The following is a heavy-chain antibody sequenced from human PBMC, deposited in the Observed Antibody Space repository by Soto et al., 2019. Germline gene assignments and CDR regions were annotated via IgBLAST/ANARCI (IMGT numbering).Heavy chain of an antibody. CDR1: GGTFSSYA. D-gene: IGHD5-18*01. CDR2: IIPIFGTA. Sequence: QVQLVQSGAEVKKPGSSVKVSCKASGGTFSSYAISWVRQAPGQGLEWMGGIIPIFGTANYAQKFQGRVTITADEXXSXAXRELSSLRSEDTAVYYCATSGYSYGYPYYYYYGMDVWGQGTTVTVSS. V-gene: IGHV1-69*12. J-gene: IGHJ6*02. CDR3: ATSGYSYGYPYYYYYGMDV.